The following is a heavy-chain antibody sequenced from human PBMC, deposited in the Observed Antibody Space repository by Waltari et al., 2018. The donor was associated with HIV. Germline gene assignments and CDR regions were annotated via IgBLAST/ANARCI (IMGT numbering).Heavy chain of an antibody. V-gene: IGHV3-23*01. CDR2: ISGSGGST. CDR3: AKGLGYCSSTSCYFYGMDV. CDR1: GFTFSSYA. Sequence: EVQLLESGGGLVQPGGSLRLSCAASGFTFSSYAMSWVRQAPGKGLEWVSAISGSGGSTDYADAVKGRFTISRDNSKNTLYLQMNSLRAEDTAVYYCAKGLGYCSSTSCYFYGMDVWGQGTTVTVSS. J-gene: IGHJ6*02. D-gene: IGHD2-2*01.